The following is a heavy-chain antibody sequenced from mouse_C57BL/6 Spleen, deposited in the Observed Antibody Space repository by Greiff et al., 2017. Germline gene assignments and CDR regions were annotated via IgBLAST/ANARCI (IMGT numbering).Heavy chain of an antibody. CDR3: ARGYDGLAY. V-gene: IGHV5-4*01. D-gene: IGHD2-3*01. J-gene: IGHJ3*01. Sequence: EVQLVESGGGLVKPGGSLKLSCAASGFTFSSYAMSWVRQTPEKRLEWVATISDGGSYTYYPDNVKGRFTISRDNAKNNLYLQMSHLKSEDTAMYYCARGYDGLAYWGQGTLVTVSA. CDR2: ISDGGSYT. CDR1: GFTFSSYA.